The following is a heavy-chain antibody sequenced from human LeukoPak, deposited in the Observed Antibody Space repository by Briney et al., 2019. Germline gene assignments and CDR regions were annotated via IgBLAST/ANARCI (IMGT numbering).Heavy chain of an antibody. D-gene: IGHD3-16*02. V-gene: IGHV3-23*01. CDR2: VNGNGGST. Sequence: PGGSLRLSCVASVFTFSSYPMSWVRQAPGKGLEWVSGVNGNGGSTSYADSVKGRFTIFRDNSKNTVYLQMNSLRVEDTAVYYCAKSLYGGCDYWGQGTVVTVSS. J-gene: IGHJ4*02. CDR3: AKSLYGGCDY. CDR1: VFTFSSYP.